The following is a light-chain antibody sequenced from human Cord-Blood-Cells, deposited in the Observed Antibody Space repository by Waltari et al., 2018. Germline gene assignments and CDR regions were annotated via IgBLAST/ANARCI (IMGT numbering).Light chain of an antibody. CDR1: SSDVGGYNY. Sequence: QSALTQPRSVSGSPGQSVTISCTGTSSDVGGYNYVFWYQQHPGKAPKFMIYDVSKRPSGVPDRFSGSHSGKTASLTISGLPAGDEADYFRCSYAGSWGVGGGTKLTGL. CDR2: DVS. CDR3: CSYAGSWG. V-gene: IGLV2-11*01. J-gene: IGLJ2*01.